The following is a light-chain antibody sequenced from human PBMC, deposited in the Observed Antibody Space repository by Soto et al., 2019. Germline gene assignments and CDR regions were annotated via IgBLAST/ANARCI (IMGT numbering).Light chain of an antibody. Sequence: DIQMTQSPSTLSASAGDTVTITCRSSQSLNNRMGWYQQKPGKAPTVLTHQVSSLVSGVPSRFSGRGSGTEFSLTINRLQSDDSATYYCQQYSAYSLTFGQGTKVEIK. J-gene: IGKJ1*01. CDR1: QSLNNR. CDR2: QVS. V-gene: IGKV1-5*03. CDR3: QQYSAYSLT.